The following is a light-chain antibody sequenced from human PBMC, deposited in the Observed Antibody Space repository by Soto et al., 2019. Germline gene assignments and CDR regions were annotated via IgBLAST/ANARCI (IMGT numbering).Light chain of an antibody. Sequence: EIVLTQSPGTLSLSPGERATLSCRASQSVSSSYLGWYQQKPGQVPRLLMYAASTRATGIPARFTGSGSGTEFILTISSLQSEDFAVYYCQQYDIWPPTFGQGTKVDIK. V-gene: IGKV3-15*01. CDR1: QSVSSSY. CDR2: AAS. J-gene: IGKJ1*01. CDR3: QQYDIWPPT.